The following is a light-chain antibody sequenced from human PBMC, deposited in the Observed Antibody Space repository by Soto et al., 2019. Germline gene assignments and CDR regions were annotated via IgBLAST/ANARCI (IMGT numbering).Light chain of an antibody. Sequence: QSVLTQPASVSGSPGQSITISCTGTSSDVGGYNYVSWYQQHPGKAPKLMIYDVSNRPSGVSNRFSGSKSGNTASLTISGLQAEDEADYYSSSYTSSSTLVFGTGTKVNVL. V-gene: IGLV2-14*01. CDR2: DVS. CDR1: SSDVGGYNY. J-gene: IGLJ1*01. CDR3: SSYTSSSTLV.